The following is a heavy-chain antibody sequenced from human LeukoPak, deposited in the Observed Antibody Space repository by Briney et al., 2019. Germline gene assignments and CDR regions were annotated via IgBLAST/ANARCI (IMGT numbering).Heavy chain of an antibody. CDR1: GGSINNGGYY. CDR3: ARGLHDYGDYSWFDP. J-gene: IGHJ5*02. D-gene: IGHD4-17*01. V-gene: IGHV4-31*03. CDR2: IYYSGSS. Sequence: SETLSLTCTVSGGSINNGGYYWSWIRQHPGKGLEWIGYIYYSGSSYYNPSLRSRVTISVDTSKNHFSLKLSSVTAADTAVYYCARGLHDYGDYSWFDPWGQGTLVTVSS.